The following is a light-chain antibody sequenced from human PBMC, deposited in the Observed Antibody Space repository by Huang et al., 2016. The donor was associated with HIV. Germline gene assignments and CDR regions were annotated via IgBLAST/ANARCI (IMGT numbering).Light chain of an antibody. Sequence: DIQMTQSPSSLSASVGDRVTITCRASQTIITYLNWYQQKPGKAPKLLIYGASSLHSGVQSRFSGSGSGTDFTLTISSLQPDDFATYYCQQSFNTPPYTFGQGTKLEIK. CDR2: GAS. CDR1: QTIITY. V-gene: IGKV1-39*01. J-gene: IGKJ2*01. CDR3: QQSFNTPPYT.